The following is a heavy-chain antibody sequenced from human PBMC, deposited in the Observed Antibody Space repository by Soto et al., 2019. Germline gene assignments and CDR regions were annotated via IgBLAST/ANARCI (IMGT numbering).Heavy chain of an antibody. CDR2: INHSGST. J-gene: IGHJ6*02. V-gene: IGHV4-34*01. D-gene: IGHD3-10*01. CDR3: ARDRGGSSLVTAYGSGSHYYYYGMDV. Sequence: HTLSITFPIYGGCRGGYYWSWSRQPQGKKQEWIGEINHSGSTNYNPSLKSRVTISVDTSKNQFSLKLSSVTAADTAVYYCARDRGGSSLVTAYGSGSHYYYYGMDVWGQGTTATVSS. CDR1: GGCRGGYY.